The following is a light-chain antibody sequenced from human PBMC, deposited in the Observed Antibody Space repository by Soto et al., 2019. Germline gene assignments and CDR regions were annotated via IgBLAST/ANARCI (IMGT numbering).Light chain of an antibody. CDR3: NSYTTSGTYV. CDR1: SSDVGAYNY. CDR2: DVT. J-gene: IGLJ1*01. Sequence: QSALTQPASASGSPGQSITISCTGTSSDVGAYNYVSWYQHLPGKAPKLMIYDVTNRPSGVSNRFPGSKSGNTASLSISGLQAEDEADYYCNSYTTSGTYVFGTGTQLTVL. V-gene: IGLV2-14*03.